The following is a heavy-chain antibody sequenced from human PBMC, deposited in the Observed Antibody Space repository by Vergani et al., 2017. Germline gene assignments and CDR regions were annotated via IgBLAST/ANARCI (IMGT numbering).Heavy chain of an antibody. Sequence: EVQLLESGGKLVQPGGSLKVSCAASGFVFNSYPMTWVRQAPGKGLEWVSYISRSSSTIYYADSVKGRFTISRDNSKNTLHLQMNSLRADDTAVYYCTKGSRGYTGYFFDYWGQGTLATVSS. CDR3: TKGSRGYTGYFFDY. D-gene: IGHD5-12*01. J-gene: IGHJ4*02. CDR1: GFVFNSYP. CDR2: ISRSSSTI. V-gene: IGHV3-23*01.